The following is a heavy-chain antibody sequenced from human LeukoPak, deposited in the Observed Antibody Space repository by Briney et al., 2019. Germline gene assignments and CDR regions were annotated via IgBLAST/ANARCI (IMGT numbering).Heavy chain of an antibody. V-gene: IGHV3-73*01. Sequence: GGSLRLSCAASGFTFSGSAMHWVRQASGKGLEWVGRIRSKANSYATAYAASVKGRFTISRDDSKNTAYLQMNSLKTEDTAVYYCTRPVTYYYGSGSLDMDVWGKGTTVTVSS. CDR1: GFTFSGSA. D-gene: IGHD3-10*01. CDR2: IRSKANSYAT. J-gene: IGHJ6*03. CDR3: TRPVTYYYGSGSLDMDV.